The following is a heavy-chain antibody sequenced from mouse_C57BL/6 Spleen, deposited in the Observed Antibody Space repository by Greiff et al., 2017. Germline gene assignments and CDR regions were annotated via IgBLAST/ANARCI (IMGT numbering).Heavy chain of an antibody. CDR3: TRSSITTVVATGDY. J-gene: IGHJ2*01. Sequence: VQLQQSGAELVRPGASVTLSCKASGYTFTDYEMHWVQQTPVHGLEWIGAIDPETGGTAYNQKFKGKAILTADKSSSTAYMELRSLTSEDSAVYYCTRSSITTVVATGDYWGQGTTLTVSS. D-gene: IGHD1-1*01. V-gene: IGHV1-15*01. CDR2: IDPETGGT. CDR1: GYTFTDYE.